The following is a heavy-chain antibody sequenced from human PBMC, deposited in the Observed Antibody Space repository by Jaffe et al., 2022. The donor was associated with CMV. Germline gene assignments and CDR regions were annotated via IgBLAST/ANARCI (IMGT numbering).Heavy chain of an antibody. CDR1: GYILTSYG. CDR2: ISTHNGNT. CDR3: ARVAYDFWSGYYTTFRSDY. D-gene: IGHD3-3*01. V-gene: IGHV1-18*01. Sequence: QVQLVQSGAEVKKPGASVKVSCKASGYILTSYGISWVRQAPGQGLEWMGWISTHNGNTNYAQKLQGRVTMTTDTSTSTAYMELRSLRSDDTAVYYCARVAYDFWSGYYTTFRSDYWGQGTLVTVSS. J-gene: IGHJ4*02.